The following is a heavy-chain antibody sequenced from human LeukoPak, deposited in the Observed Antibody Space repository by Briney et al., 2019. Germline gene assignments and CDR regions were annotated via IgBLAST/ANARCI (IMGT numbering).Heavy chain of an antibody. J-gene: IGHJ4*02. Sequence: GASVKVSCKASGYTFATYGFSWVRQAPGQGLEWMGWISAYNGHRTYAQNFQGRVSMTTDSSTNTAYMELRSLRPDDTAVYYCARDQGGGNCDFWGQGSLVTVPS. D-gene: IGHD2-21*01. CDR1: GYTFATYG. CDR2: ISAYNGHR. V-gene: IGHV1-18*01. CDR3: ARDQGGGNCDF.